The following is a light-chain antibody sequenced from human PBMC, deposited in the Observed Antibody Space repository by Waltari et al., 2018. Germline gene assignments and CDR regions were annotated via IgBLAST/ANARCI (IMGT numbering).Light chain of an antibody. J-gene: IGLJ1*01. V-gene: IGLV1-40*01. Sequence: QSVLTQPPSLSGAPGERVTISCTASSSNIGAGYDVRWYQQLPGTAPKLLIYGNVHRPPGVPDRFSGSQSGTTASLAITGLQAEDEADYYCQSYDSLSDPYVFGTGTKVSVL. CDR3: QSYDSLSDPYV. CDR2: GNV. CDR1: SSNIGAGYD.